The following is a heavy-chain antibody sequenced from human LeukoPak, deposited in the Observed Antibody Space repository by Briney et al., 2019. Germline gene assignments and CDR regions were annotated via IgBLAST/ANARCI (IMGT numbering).Heavy chain of an antibody. Sequence: SQTLSLTCGISGDSVSSNSAAWNWIRQSPARGLEWLGRTYYRSKWYNGYAESVESRITINPDTSKNQFSLQLNSVTPEDTAVYYCARRGPAGSSSSGMDVWGQGTTVTVSS. CDR3: ARRGPAGSSSSGMDV. D-gene: IGHD6-6*01. V-gene: IGHV6-1*01. CDR1: GDSVSSNSAA. CDR2: TYYRSKWYN. J-gene: IGHJ6*02.